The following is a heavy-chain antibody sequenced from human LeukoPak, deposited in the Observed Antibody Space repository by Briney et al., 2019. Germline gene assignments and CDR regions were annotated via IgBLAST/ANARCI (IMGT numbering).Heavy chain of an antibody. V-gene: IGHV1-8*01. Sequence: ASVKVSCKASGYTFTSYDINWVRQATGQGLEWMGWMNPNSGNTGYAQKFQGRVTMTRNTSISTAYMELSSLRSEDTAVYYCARLIPSRFGYYFDYWGQGTLVTVSS. J-gene: IGHJ4*02. D-gene: IGHD3-10*01. CDR1: GYTFTSYD. CDR3: ARLIPSRFGYYFDY. CDR2: MNPNSGNT.